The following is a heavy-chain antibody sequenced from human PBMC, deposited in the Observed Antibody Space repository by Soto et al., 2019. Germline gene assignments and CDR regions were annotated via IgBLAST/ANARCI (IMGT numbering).Heavy chain of an antibody. CDR3: ARLEAGLRFLEYYFDY. V-gene: IGHV1-69*01. CDR2: IIPIFGTA. Sequence: QVQLVQSGAEVKKPGSSVKVSCKASGGTFSSYAISWVRQAPGQGLEWMGGIIPIFGTANYAQKFQGRVTRTADESTSTAYMGLSSLRSEDTAVYYCARLEAGLRFLEYYFDYWGQGTMVTVSS. D-gene: IGHD3-3*01. CDR1: GGTFSSYA. J-gene: IGHJ4*02.